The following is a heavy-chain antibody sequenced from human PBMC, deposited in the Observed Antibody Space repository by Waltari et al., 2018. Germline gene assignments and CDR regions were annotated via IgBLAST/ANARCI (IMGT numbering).Heavy chain of an antibody. CDR3: ARETSASDY. CDR1: GYAFTNFD. V-gene: IGHV1-8*01. J-gene: IGHJ4*02. CDR2: MNPNSGNT. Sequence: QVQLLQSGAEVKPPGASVMVSCRASGYAFTNFDINWVRQAPGQGLEWMGWMNPNSGNTGYAQKFQGRVTMTRNNAISTAYMELSGLRPEDTAVYYCARETSASDYWGQGTLVTVSS.